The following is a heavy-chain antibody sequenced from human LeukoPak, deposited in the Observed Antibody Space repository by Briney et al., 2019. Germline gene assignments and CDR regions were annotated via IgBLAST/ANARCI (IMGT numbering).Heavy chain of an antibody. CDR2: ISGSGGST. D-gene: IGHD2-2*01. Sequence: GGSLRLSCAASGFTVSSNYMSWVRQAPGKGLEWVSAISGSGGSTYYADSVKGRFTISRDNSKNTLYLQMNSLRAEDSAVYYCASAMNFGHFDLWGRGTLVTVSS. CDR3: ASAMNFGHFDL. J-gene: IGHJ2*01. CDR1: GFTVSSNY. V-gene: IGHV3-23*01.